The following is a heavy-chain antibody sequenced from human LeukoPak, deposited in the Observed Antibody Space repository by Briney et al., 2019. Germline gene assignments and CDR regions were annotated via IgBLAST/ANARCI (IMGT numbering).Heavy chain of an antibody. CDR3: AREDHSSIAVAGTQLNAFDI. Sequence: SETLSLTCGVYGGSFSGYYWSWIRQPPGKGLEWIGEINHSGSTNYNPSLKSRVTISVDTSKNQFSLKLSSVTAADTAVYYCAREDHSSIAVAGTQLNAFDIWGQGTMVTVSS. D-gene: IGHD6-19*01. CDR1: GGSFSGYY. V-gene: IGHV4-34*01. J-gene: IGHJ3*02. CDR2: INHSGST.